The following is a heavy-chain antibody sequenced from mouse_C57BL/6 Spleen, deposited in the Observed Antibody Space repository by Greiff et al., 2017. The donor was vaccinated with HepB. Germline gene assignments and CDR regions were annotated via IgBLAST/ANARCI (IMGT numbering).Heavy chain of an antibody. Sequence: EASGVDFSRYWMSWVRRAPGKGLEWIGEINPDSSTINYAPSLKDKFIISRDNAKNTLYLQMSKVRSEDTALYYCARDGSSYVRWYFDVWGTGTTVTVSS. CDR1: GVDFSRYW. CDR2: INPDSSTI. D-gene: IGHD1-1*01. J-gene: IGHJ1*03. V-gene: IGHV4-1*01. CDR3: ARDGSSYVRWYFDV.